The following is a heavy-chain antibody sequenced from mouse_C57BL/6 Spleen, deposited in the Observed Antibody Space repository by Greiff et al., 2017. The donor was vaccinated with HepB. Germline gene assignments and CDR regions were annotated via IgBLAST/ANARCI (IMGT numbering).Heavy chain of an antibody. D-gene: IGHD2-3*01. V-gene: IGHV1-55*01. CDR1: GYTFTSYW. Sequence: VQLQQSGAELVKPGASVKMSCKASGYTFTSYWITWVKQRPGQGLEWIGDIYPGSGSTNYNEKFKSKATLTVDTSSRTAYMQLSSLTSEDSAVYYCARGRWLLRDYAMDYWGQGTSVTVSS. CDR2: IYPGSGST. J-gene: IGHJ4*01. CDR3: ARGRWLLRDYAMDY.